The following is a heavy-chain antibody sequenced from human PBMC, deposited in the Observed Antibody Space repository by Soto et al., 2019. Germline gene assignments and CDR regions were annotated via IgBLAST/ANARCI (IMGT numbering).Heavy chain of an antibody. Sequence: SETLSLTCTVSGGSISSGGYYWSWIRQHPGKGLEWIGYIYYSGSTYYNPSLKSRVTISVDTSKNQFSLKLSSVTAADTAVYYCARVSTYYYDQGGCFDPWGQGTLVTVSS. CDR2: IYYSGST. CDR1: GGSISSGGYY. CDR3: ARVSTYYYDQGGCFDP. D-gene: IGHD3-22*01. V-gene: IGHV4-31*03. J-gene: IGHJ5*02.